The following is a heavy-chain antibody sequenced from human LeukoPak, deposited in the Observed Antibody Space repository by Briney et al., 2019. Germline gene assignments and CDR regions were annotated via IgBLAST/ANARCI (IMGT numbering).Heavy chain of an antibody. CDR2: IRYDGSNK. CDR3: ANIITIFGVVTQKGPPPFDY. D-gene: IGHD3-3*01. CDR1: GFTFSSYG. J-gene: IGHJ4*02. V-gene: IGHV3-30*02. Sequence: GGSLRLSCAASGFTFSSYGMHWVRQAPGKGLEWVAFIRYDGSNKYYADSVKGRFTISRDNSKNTLYLQMNSLRAEDTAVYYCANIITIFGVVTQKGPPPFDYWGQGTLVTVSS.